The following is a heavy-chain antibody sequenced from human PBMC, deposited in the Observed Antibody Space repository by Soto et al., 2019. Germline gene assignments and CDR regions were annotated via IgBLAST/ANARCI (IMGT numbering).Heavy chain of an antibody. D-gene: IGHD1-26*01. CDR3: ARDRDVVAATTPGGVNWFDP. Sequence: PSKTLSLTCVVFGGSISSDYWWSWVRQPPGKGLEWIGEIYHTGSTNYNPSLKSRVTMSVDKSQRQFSLKLSSVTAADTAVYFCARDRDVVAATTPGGVNWFDPWGQGTLVTVSS. CDR2: IYHTGST. V-gene: IGHV4-4*02. CDR1: GGSISSDYW. J-gene: IGHJ5*02.